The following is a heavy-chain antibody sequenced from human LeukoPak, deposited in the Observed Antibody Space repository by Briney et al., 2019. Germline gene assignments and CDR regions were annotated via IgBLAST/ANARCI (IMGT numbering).Heavy chain of an antibody. D-gene: IGHD3/OR15-3a*01. CDR3: AREGLYYYYYMDV. J-gene: IGHJ6*03. CDR1: GGSISSYY. V-gene: IGHV4-59*01. Sequence: PSETLSLTCTVSGGSISSYYWSWIRQPPGKGLEWIGYICYSGSTNYNPSLKSRVTISVDTSKNQFSLKLSSVTAADTAVYYCAREGLYYYYYMDVWGKGTTVTVSS. CDR2: ICYSGST.